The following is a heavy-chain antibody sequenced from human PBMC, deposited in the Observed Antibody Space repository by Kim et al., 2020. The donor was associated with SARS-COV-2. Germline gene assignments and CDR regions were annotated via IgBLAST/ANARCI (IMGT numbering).Heavy chain of an antibody. D-gene: IGHD1-26*01. CDR1: GFTFSSYS. V-gene: IGHV3-21*01. Sequence: GGSLRLSCVASGFTFSSYSMNWVRQAPGKGLEWVSSISSSSSYIYYADSVKGRFTISRDNAKNSLYLQMNSLRAEDTAVYYCARADFLYPWEIVGATMRWFDPWGQGTLVTVSS. J-gene: IGHJ5*02. CDR3: ARADFLYPWEIVGATMRWFDP. CDR2: ISSSSSYI.